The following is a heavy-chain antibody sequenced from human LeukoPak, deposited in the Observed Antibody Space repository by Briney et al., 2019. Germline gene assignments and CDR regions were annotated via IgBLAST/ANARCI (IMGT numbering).Heavy chain of an antibody. CDR2: ITIAGDT. CDR1: GFTFSSYD. V-gene: IGHV3-13*01. CDR3: ARVQWLANDY. D-gene: IGHD6-19*01. J-gene: IGHJ4*02. Sequence: PGGSLRLSCAASGFTFSSYDMHWVRQATGKGLEWVSTITIAGDTYYPGSVKGRSTISRESAKNSLYLQMNSLRAEDTAVYYCARVQWLANDYWGQGTLVTVSS.